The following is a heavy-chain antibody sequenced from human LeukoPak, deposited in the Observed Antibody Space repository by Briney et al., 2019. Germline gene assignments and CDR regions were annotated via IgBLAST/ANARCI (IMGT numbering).Heavy chain of an antibody. V-gene: IGHV4-61*02. J-gene: IGHJ4*02. CDR1: GGSISSGSYY. Sequence: PSETLSLTCTVSGGSISSGSYYWSWIRQPAGKGLEWIGRIYTSGSINYNPSLKSRVTISVVTSKNQLSLKLRSVTAADTAVYYCAGSTPDILTGYEYFDYWGQGTLVTVSS. CDR3: AGSTPDILTGYEYFDY. D-gene: IGHD3-9*01. CDR2: IYTSGSI.